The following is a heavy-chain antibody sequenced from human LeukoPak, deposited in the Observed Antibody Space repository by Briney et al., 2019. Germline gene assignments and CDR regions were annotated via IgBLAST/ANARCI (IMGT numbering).Heavy chain of an antibody. J-gene: IGHJ4*02. CDR3: ARSSGTGSFSY. V-gene: IGHV4-39*02. CDR1: GDSISRSTYY. CDR2: VYYGRSP. D-gene: IGHD1-26*01. Sequence: SETLSLTCTVSGDSISRSTYYWAWIRQPPGKGLEWIGSVYYGRSPYFNPSLESRATISVDTSKNHFSLKMSSVTAADTAVYYCARSSGTGSFSYWGQGTLVTVSS.